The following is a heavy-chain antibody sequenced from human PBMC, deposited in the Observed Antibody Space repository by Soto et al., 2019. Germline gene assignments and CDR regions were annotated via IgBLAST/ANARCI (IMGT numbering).Heavy chain of an antibody. Sequence: PGGSLRLSCTASVFTFSTYSMNWVRQATEKRLERVSYISSISSTTIHYADSVKGRFTISRDNVKNSLYLQMNSLRAEDTAVYYCARVVNPGNDDQIFDRWGQGTQVTVSS. J-gene: IGHJ4*02. CDR3: ARVVNPGNDDQIFDR. D-gene: IGHD1-1*01. V-gene: IGHV3-48*01. CDR2: ISSISSTTI. CDR1: VFTFSTYS.